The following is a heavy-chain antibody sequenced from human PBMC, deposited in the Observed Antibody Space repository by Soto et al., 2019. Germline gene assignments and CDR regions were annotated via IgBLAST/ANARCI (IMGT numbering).Heavy chain of an antibody. D-gene: IGHD6-13*01. CDR3: VRRHVSATGIDWFDP. CDR1: GDTFTIYG. Sequence: SVKVSCKASGDTFTIYGIHWVRQAPGQRLEWMGWINAANGDTKYSPKFQGRVTITRDTSASTAYMELSSLRSEDTAVYYCVRRHVSATGIDWFDPRGQGTLVTVSS. CDR2: INAANGDT. V-gene: IGHV1-3*01. J-gene: IGHJ5*02.